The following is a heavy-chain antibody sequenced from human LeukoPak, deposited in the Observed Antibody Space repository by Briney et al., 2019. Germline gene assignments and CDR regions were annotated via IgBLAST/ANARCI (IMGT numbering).Heavy chain of an antibody. D-gene: IGHD3-16*01. CDR3: AKGDKMLTWRRTYNRFDP. J-gene: IGHJ5*02. CDR2: INGDLTNT. CDR1: GFTFSRYA. Sequence: GGSLRLSCAASGFTFSRYAMTWVRQAPGKGLVWVSRINGDLTNTTYADSVKGRFTISRDNSKNTLYLQMNSLRAEDTAVYFCAKGDKMLTWRRTYNRFDPWGQGTLVTVSS. V-gene: IGHV3-23*01.